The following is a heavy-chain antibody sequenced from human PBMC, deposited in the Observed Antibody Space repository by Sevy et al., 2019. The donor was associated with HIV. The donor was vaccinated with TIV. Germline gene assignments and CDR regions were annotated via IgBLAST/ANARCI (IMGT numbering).Heavy chain of an antibody. J-gene: IGHJ4*02. D-gene: IGHD3-22*01. V-gene: IGHV1-24*01. Sequence: ASVKVSCKVSGNTLTKLSTRWVRQAPGKGLEWMGSFDPEDGERIYAQKFQGRVTMTEDTSTDTAYMDLSSLRSDDTAVYYCAATREYYYGNSGYFDFWGQGTLVTVSS. CDR2: FDPEDGER. CDR1: GNTLTKLS. CDR3: AATREYYYGNSGYFDF.